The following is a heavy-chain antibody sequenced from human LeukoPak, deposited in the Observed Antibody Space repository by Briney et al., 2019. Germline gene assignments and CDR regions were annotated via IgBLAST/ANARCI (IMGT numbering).Heavy chain of an antibody. CDR2: IFYSGTT. CDR1: GGSISSYY. Sequence: SETLSLTCTVSGGSISSYYWSWIWQPPGKGLEGIGFIFYSGTTNYNPSLKSRVTISVDTSKNQFSLKLSSVTAADTAVYYCAREGYSYGYAVDYWGQGTLVTVSS. D-gene: IGHD5-18*01. CDR3: AREGYSYGYAVDY. J-gene: IGHJ4*02. V-gene: IGHV4-59*01.